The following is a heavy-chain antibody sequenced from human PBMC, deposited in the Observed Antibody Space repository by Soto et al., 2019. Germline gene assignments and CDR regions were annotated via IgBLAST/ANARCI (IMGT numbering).Heavy chain of an antibody. J-gene: IGHJ3*02. CDR2: IWYDGNT. V-gene: IGHV3-33*01. CDR3: ARDLQMSPFAI. CDR1: GFTFSSYG. Sequence: GGSLRLSCAASGFTFSSYGMHWVRQAPGKGLEWVAVIWYDGNTYYADSVKGRFTISRDNSKNTLSLQMNSLRVEDTAVYYCARDLQMSPFAIWGQGTMVTVSS.